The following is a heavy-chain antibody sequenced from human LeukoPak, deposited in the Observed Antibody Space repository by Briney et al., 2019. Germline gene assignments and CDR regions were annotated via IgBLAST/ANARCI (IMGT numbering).Heavy chain of an antibody. V-gene: IGHV4-59*11. CDR2: IFYVGST. D-gene: IGHD3-22*01. J-gene: IGHJ3*02. Sequence: SETLSLTCTVSGDSIGSHYWSWIRQPPGKGLEWIGYIFYVGSTNYNPSLKSRVTISVDTSKNQFSLKLNSVTAADTAVYYCAKDYYDSRGEAFDIWGQGTMVTVSS. CDR3: AKDYYDSRGEAFDI. CDR1: GDSIGSHY.